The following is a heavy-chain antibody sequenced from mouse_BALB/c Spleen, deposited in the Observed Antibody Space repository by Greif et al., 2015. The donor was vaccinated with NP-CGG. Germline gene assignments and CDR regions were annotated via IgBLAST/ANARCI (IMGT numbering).Heavy chain of an antibody. Sequence: DVQLQQSGPELVKPGASMKISCKASGYSFTGYTMNWVKQSHGKNLEWIGLINPYNGGTSYNQKFKGKATLTVDKSSSTAYMEHLSLTSEDTAVYYRARSSGSSRYWYFDVWGAGTTVTVAS. J-gene: IGHJ1*01. CDR1: GYSFTGYT. D-gene: IGHD1-1*01. CDR3: ARSSGSSRYWYFDV. V-gene: IGHV1-18*01. CDR2: INPYNGGT.